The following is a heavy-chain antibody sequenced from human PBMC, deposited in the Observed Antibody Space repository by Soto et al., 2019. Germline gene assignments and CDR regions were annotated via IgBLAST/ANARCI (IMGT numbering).Heavy chain of an antibody. D-gene: IGHD2-21*02. CDR3: ARDLPRGGDTRYYGMDV. V-gene: IGHV3-21*01. CDR1: GFTFSSYS. J-gene: IGHJ6*02. CDR2: TSRSGSFI. Sequence: PGGSLRLSCAASGFTFSSYSMNWVRQAPGKGLEWVSSTSRSGSFIYYYADSVKGRFTISRDNAKNSLYLQMNSLSAEDTAVYYCARDLPRGGDTRYYGMDVWGQWTTVTVSS.